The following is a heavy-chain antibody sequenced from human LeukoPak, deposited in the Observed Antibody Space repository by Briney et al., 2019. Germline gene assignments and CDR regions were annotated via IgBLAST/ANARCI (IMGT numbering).Heavy chain of an antibody. CDR1: GGTFSSYA. CDR3: ARHQYPVVVVPAAALDY. V-gene: IGHV1-69*13. Sequence: ASVKVSCKASGGTFSSYAISWVRQAPGQGLEWMGGIIPIFGTANYAQKFQGRVTITADESTSTAYMELSSLRSEDTAVYYCARHQYPVVVVPAAALDYWGQGTLVTVSS. D-gene: IGHD2-2*01. J-gene: IGHJ4*02. CDR2: IIPIFGTA.